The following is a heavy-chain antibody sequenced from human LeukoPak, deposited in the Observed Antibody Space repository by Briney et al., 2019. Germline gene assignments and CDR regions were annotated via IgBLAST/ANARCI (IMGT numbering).Heavy chain of an antibody. CDR2: VWFDGTNK. CDR1: GFTFTNYG. V-gene: IGHV3-33*03. CDR3: AKEPPPISGSYYFDY. Sequence: PGGSLRLSCAASGFTFTNYGMHWVRQAPGKGLEWVAVVWFDGTNKYYADSVKGRFTISRDNSKNTLYLQMNSLRAEDTAVYYCAKEPPPISGSYYFDYWGQGTLVTVSS. J-gene: IGHJ4*02. D-gene: IGHD1-26*01.